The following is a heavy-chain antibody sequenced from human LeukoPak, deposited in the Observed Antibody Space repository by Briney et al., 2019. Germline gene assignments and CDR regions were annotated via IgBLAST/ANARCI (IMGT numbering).Heavy chain of an antibody. Sequence: ASVKVSCKASGGTFSSYAISWVRQAPGQGLEWMGGIIPIFGTANYAQKFQGRVTITADESTSTAYMELSSLRSEDTAVYYCASLYVGYCSSTSCYTSYYYYYMDVWGKGTTVTVSS. CDR3: ASLYVGYCSSTSCYTSYYYYYMDV. J-gene: IGHJ6*03. CDR1: GGTFSSYA. V-gene: IGHV1-69*13. CDR2: IIPIFGTA. D-gene: IGHD2-2*02.